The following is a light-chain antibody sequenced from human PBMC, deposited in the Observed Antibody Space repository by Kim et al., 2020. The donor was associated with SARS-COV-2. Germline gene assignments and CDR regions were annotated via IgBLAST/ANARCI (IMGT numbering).Light chain of an antibody. J-gene: IGLJ3*02. V-gene: IGLV2-14*03. CDR1: SSDVGGYNY. CDR3: SSYTSSSTLV. Sequence: QSALTQPASVPGSPGQSITISCTGTSSDVGGYNYVSWYQQHPGKAPKLMNYDVSNRPSGVSNRFSGSKSGNTASLTISGLQADDEADYYCSSYTSSSTLVFGGGTQLTVL. CDR2: DVS.